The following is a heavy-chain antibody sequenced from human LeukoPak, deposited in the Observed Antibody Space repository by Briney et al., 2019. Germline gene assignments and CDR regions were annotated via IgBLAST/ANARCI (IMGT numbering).Heavy chain of an antibody. V-gene: IGHV3-7*01. Sequence: GGSLRLSCAASGFTFSSYWMSWVRQAPGKWLEWVANIKQDGSEKYYVDSVKGRFTISRDNAKNSLYLQMNSLRAEDTAVYYCARDDGKLNFDYWGQGTLVTVSS. D-gene: IGHD3-10*01. CDR2: IKQDGSEK. CDR3: ARDDGKLNFDY. CDR1: GFTFSSYW. J-gene: IGHJ4*02.